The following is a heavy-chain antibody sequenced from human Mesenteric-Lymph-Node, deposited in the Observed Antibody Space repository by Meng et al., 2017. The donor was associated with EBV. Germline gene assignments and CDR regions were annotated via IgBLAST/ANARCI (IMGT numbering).Heavy chain of an antibody. CDR3: ARERLATRPGDY. CDR2: INHSGNT. Sequence: QVQLQGAGAGLFGSSENLSLTCAGSGVSFSGYCWRWNRPTPGKGLEGMGDINHSGNTNYNPSLMSRVTFSVDTSKNQFSLTLTSVTAADTGVYYCARERLATRPGDYWGQGTLVTVSS. V-gene: IGHV4-34*01. D-gene: IGHD7-27*01. J-gene: IGHJ4*02. CDR1: GVSFSGYC.